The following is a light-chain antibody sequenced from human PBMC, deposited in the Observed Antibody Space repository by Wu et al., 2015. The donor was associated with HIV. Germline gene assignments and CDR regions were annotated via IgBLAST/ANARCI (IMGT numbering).Light chain of an antibody. Sequence: DIQMTQSPFTLSASVGDSVTITCRASQSISIWLAWFQQKPGKAPNLLIYKASSLESGVPSRFSGSGSGTEFTLTISSLQPDDFATYYCQHLRTFGQGTKVEIK. J-gene: IGKJ1*01. CDR1: QSISIW. CDR2: KAS. V-gene: IGKV1-5*03. CDR3: QHLRT.